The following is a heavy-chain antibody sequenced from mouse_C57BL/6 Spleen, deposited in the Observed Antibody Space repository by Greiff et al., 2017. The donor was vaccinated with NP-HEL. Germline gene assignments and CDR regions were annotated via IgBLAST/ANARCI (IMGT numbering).Heavy chain of an antibody. Sequence: EVKLVESGAELVKPGASVKLSCTASGFNIKDYYMHWVKQRTEQGLEWIGRIDPEDGETKYAPKFQGKATITADTSSNTAYLQLSGLTSEDTAVYYCARSGELDQPGGYFDVWGTGTTVTVSS. V-gene: IGHV14-2*01. CDR3: ARSGELDQPGGYFDV. CDR1: GFNIKDYY. J-gene: IGHJ1*03. D-gene: IGHD3-1*01. CDR2: IDPEDGET.